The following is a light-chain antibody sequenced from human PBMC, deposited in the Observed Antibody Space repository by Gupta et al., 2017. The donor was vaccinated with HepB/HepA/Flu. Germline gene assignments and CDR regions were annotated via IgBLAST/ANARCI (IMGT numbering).Light chain of an antibody. Sequence: DIQMTQSPSSLSASVGDRVTITCRASQSISSYLNWYQQKPGKAPKLLIYAASSLQSGVPSRFSGSGSGTDFTLTISSLQPEDFATYYCQQSYSTLGLTFGQGTKVEIK. CDR3: QQSYSTLGLT. J-gene: IGKJ1*01. CDR1: QSISSY. CDR2: AAS. V-gene: IGKV1-39*01.